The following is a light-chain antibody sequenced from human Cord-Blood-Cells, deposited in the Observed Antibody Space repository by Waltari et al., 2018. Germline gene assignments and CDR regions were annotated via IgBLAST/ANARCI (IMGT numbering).Light chain of an antibody. V-gene: IGKV3-11*01. CDR3: QQRSNWWT. Sequence: DIVLTQSQATLTLSPGERATLSCRASQSVSSYLAWYQQKPGQAPRLLIYDASNRATGIPARFSGSGSGTDFTLTISSLEPEDFAVYYCQQRSNWWTFGQGTKVEIK. CDR1: QSVSSY. J-gene: IGKJ1*01. CDR2: DAS.